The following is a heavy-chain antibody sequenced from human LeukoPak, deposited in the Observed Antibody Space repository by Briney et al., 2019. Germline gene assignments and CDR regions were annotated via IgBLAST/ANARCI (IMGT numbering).Heavy chain of an antibody. Sequence: ASVKVSCKASGYTFTSYAMHWVRQAPGQRLEWMGWINAGNGNTKYSQKFQGRVTITRDTSASTAYMELRSLRSDDTAVYYCARQGYSGYDPLDYWGQGTLVTVSS. CDR2: INAGNGNT. CDR1: GYTFTSYA. J-gene: IGHJ4*02. D-gene: IGHD5-12*01. V-gene: IGHV1-3*01. CDR3: ARQGYSGYDPLDY.